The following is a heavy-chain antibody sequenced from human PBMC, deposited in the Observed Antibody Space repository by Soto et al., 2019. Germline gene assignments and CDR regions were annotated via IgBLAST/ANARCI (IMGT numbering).Heavy chain of an antibody. CDR1: GYPFGGYA. Sequence: QVQSVQSGAEVKKPGASVKVSCKASGYPFGGYAIGWVRQAPGQGLEWMGWVSAHTGDSGYAQRFQGRVTLTTETSTSTAYMELRGLRSDDTAVYYCARPSTSYGDYGWSLAYWGQGTLVTVSS. J-gene: IGHJ4*02. V-gene: IGHV1-18*01. CDR3: ARPSTSYGDYGWSLAY. D-gene: IGHD4-17*01. CDR2: VSAHTGDS.